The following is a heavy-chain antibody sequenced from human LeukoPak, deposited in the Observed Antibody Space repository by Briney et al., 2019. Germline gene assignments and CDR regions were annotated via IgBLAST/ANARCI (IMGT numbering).Heavy chain of an antibody. CDR1: GFTFGSYS. V-gene: IGHV3-23*01. Sequence: HPGGSLRLSCAAAGFTFGSYSVTWVRQAPGKGLEWVSAIGGSGGSTYYADSVKGRFTISRDNSKNTLYLQMNSLRAEDTAVYYCAKENTSGYRSFYYYYGMDVWGQGTTVTVSS. CDR2: IGGSGGST. J-gene: IGHJ6*02. D-gene: IGHD3-22*01. CDR3: AKENTSGYRSFYYYYGMDV.